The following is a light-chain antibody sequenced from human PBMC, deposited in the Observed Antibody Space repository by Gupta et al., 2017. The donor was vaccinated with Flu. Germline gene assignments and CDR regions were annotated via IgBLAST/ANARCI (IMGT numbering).Light chain of an antibody. CDR3: QQKNSTPWT. Sequence: SAFVGDGVTITSMAYQSIRSISSWLDWYQQKPEKAPKLLIYDASRVESGVPSRFSGSGSGTDFTLTISSLQPEDFATYYCQQKNSTPWTFGQGTKVEIK. CDR1: QSIRSISSW. CDR2: DAS. V-gene: IGKV1-39*01. J-gene: IGKJ1*01.